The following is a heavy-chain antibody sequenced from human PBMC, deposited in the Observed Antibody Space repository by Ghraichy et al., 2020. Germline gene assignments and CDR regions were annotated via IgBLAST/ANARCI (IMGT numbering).Heavy chain of an antibody. J-gene: IGHJ4*02. Sequence: SQTLSLTCAVYGGSFSGYYWSWIRQPPGKGLEWIGEINHSGSTNYNPSLKSRVTISVDTSKNQFSLKLSSVTAADTAVYYCARGGLWFGELLPIDYWGQGTLVTVSS. V-gene: IGHV4-34*01. D-gene: IGHD3-10*01. CDR1: GGSFSGYY. CDR2: INHSGST. CDR3: ARGGLWFGELLPIDY.